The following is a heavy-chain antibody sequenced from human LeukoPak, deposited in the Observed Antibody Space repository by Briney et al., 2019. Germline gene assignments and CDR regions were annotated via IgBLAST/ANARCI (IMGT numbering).Heavy chain of an antibody. J-gene: IGHJ4*02. CDR2: IYYSGST. Sequence: SETLSLTCTVSGGSISSGSYYWGWICQPPGKGLEWIGSIYYSGSTYYNPSLKSRVTISVDTSKNQFSLKLNSVTAADTAVYYCARGSSGWYYYFDYWGQGTLVTVSS. CDR1: GGSISSGSYY. D-gene: IGHD6-19*01. CDR3: ARGSSGWYYYFDY. V-gene: IGHV4-39*07.